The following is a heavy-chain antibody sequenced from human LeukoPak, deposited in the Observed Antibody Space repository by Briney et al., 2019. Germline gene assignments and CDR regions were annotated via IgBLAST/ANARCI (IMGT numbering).Heavy chain of an antibody. J-gene: IGHJ5*02. Sequence: QSGGSLRLSCAASGFTFSSYGMHWVRQAPGKGLEWVAVISYDGSNKYYADSVKGRFTISRDNSKNTLYLQMNSLRAEDTAVYYCAKDLRRIGGNWFDPWGQGTLVTVSS. V-gene: IGHV3-30*18. D-gene: IGHD1-26*01. CDR3: AKDLRRIGGNWFDP. CDR2: ISYDGSNK. CDR1: GFTFSSYG.